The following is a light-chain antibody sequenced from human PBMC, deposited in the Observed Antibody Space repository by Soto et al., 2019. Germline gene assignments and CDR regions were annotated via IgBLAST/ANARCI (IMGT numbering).Light chain of an antibody. CDR1: ESASEY. CDR3: QQLSSWPIT. J-gene: IGKJ5*01. Sequence: EIVLTQSPATPSLSPGERATLSCRASESASEYLAWYQQKHGQAPSLLIHDASYRATGIPARLSGSGSGTDFTLTISSLEPEDFAVYYCQQLSSWPITFGQGTRLEIK. CDR2: DAS. V-gene: IGKV3-11*01.